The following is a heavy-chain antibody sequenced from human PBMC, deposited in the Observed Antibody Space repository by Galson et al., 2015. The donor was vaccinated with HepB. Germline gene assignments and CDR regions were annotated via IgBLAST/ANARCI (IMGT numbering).Heavy chain of an antibody. CDR2: ISGSGGST. J-gene: IGHJ6*02. CDR3: AKDVSKLYYYYGMDV. CDR1: GFTFSSYA. V-gene: IGHV3-23*01. Sequence: SLRLSCAASGFTFSSYAMSWVRQAPGKGLEWVSAISGSGGSTYYADSVKGRFTISRDNSKNTVYLQMNSLRAEDTAVYYCAKDVSKLYYYYGMDVWGQGTTVTVSS.